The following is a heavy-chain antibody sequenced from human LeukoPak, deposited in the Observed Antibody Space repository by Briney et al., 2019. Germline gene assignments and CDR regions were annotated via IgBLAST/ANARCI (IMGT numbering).Heavy chain of an antibody. CDR2: ISYTGNT. V-gene: IGHV4-59*01. J-gene: IGHJ1*01. Sequence: SETLSLTCTVSGVSISSYYWSWIRQPPGKGLEWIGFISYTGNTNCNPSLKSRVTLSVDTSKNQFSLNLSSVTAADTAVYYCARTTITTAGTVLQYWGQGTLVTVSS. D-gene: IGHD6-13*01. CDR3: ARTTITTAGTVLQY. CDR1: GVSISSYY.